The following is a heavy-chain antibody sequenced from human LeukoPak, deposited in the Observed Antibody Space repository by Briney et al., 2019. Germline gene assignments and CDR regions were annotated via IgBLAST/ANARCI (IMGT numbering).Heavy chain of an antibody. CDR2: ISHDGMNA. Sequence: GGSLRLSCVASGLHFSGTAMSWVRQALGKGLEWVSAISHDGMNAYYADSVKGRFTISRDNSKKTVSLEMSSLTAADTGVYYCAKDGAQYSSGPECDPRGQGALVTVSP. V-gene: IGHV3-23*01. D-gene: IGHD6-19*01. CDR3: AKDGAQYSSGPECDP. CDR1: GLHFSGTA. J-gene: IGHJ5*02.